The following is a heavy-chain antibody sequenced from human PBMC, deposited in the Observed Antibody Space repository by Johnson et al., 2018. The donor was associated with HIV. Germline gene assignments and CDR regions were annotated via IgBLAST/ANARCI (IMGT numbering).Heavy chain of an antibody. CDR3: EGYCSGGACYSGVSAFDV. V-gene: IGHV3-23*04. D-gene: IGHD2-15*01. J-gene: IGHJ3*01. Sequence: MLLVESGGGLVQPGGSLRLSCAASGFTFSNYAMNWVRQAPGKGLEWVSSIGYIASDTFYADSVKGRFTISRDNSNNGLYLQLNSLRAEDTAIYYCEGYCSGGACYSGVSAFDVWGHGTMVTVSS. CDR1: GFTFSNYA. CDR2: IGYIASDT.